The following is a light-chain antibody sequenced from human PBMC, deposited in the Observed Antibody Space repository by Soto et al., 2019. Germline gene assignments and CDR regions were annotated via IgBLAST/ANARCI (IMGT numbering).Light chain of an antibody. CDR3: QHRSIWPVS. V-gene: IGKV3D-20*02. Sequence: EIVLTQSPGTLSLSPGERATLSCRASQSVSSSYLAWYQQKPGQAPRLLIFDASNRATGIPPRFSGSGSATDFTLTISSLEPEDFAVYYCQHRSIWPVSFGQGTRLEI. J-gene: IGKJ5*01. CDR2: DAS. CDR1: QSVSSSY.